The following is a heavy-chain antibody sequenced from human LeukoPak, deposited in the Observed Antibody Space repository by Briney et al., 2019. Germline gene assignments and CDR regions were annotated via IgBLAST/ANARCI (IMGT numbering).Heavy chain of an antibody. CDR1: GFTFSSYG. CDR2: ISYDGSNK. D-gene: IGHD2-2*01. Sequence: GGSLRLSCAASGFTFSSYGMHWVRQAPGKGLEWVAVISYDGSNKYYADSVKGRFTISRDNSKNTLYLHLNNVRTEDTAVYYCARPYCRSTRCYLYLYGLDVWGQGTTVTVSS. CDR3: ARPYCRSTRCYLYLYGLDV. V-gene: IGHV3-30*03. J-gene: IGHJ6*02.